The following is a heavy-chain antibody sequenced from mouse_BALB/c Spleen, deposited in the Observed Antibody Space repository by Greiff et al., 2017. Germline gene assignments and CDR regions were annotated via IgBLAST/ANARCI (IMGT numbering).Heavy chain of an antibody. CDR1: GYSFTSYW. CDR2: INPSTGYT. D-gene: IGHD2-14*01. CDR3: ARKDMYDPYFDY. Sequence: VQLQQSGAELAKPGASVKMSCKASGYSFTSYWMHWVKQRPGQGLEWIGYINPSTGYTEYNQKFKDKATLTADKSSSTAYMQLSSLTSEDSAVYYCARKDMYDPYFDYWGQGTTLTVSS. J-gene: IGHJ2*01. V-gene: IGHV1-7*01.